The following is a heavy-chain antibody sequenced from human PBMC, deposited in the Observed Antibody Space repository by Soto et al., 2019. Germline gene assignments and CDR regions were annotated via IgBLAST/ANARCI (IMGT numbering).Heavy chain of an antibody. CDR1: GGCISSYY. Sequence: QVQRQESGPGLVKPSETLSLTWTVSGGCISSYYWSWIRQPPGKGLEWIGYIYYSGSTNYNPSLKSRVTISVDTSKNQFSLKLSSVTAADTAVYYCARHHDSWGQGTLVTVSS. CDR3: ARHHDS. CDR2: IYYSGST. J-gene: IGHJ4*02. V-gene: IGHV4-59*08.